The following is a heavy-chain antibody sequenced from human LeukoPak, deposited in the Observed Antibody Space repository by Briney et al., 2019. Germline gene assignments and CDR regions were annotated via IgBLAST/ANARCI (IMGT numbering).Heavy chain of an antibody. V-gene: IGHV3-48*01. Sequence: GGSLRLSYAASGFTFSSYSMNWVRQAPGKGLEWGSYISSSSSTIYYADSVKGRFTISRDNSKNTLYLQMNSLRAEDTAVYYCAKTGTPWYYFDYWRQGTLVTVSS. J-gene: IGHJ4*02. CDR1: GFTFSSYS. D-gene: IGHD1-1*01. CDR2: ISSSSSTI. CDR3: AKTGTPWYYFDY.